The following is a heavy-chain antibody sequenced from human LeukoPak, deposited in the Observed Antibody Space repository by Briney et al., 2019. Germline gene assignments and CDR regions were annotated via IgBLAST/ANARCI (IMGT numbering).Heavy chain of an antibody. CDR1: GFTFSSYS. CDR3: ARAGGEGLWFGELGYYYYMDV. J-gene: IGHJ6*03. D-gene: IGHD3-10*01. Sequence: GGSLRLSCAASGFTFSSYSMNWVRQAPGKGLEWVSSISSSSSSYIYYADSVKGRFTISRDNAKNSLYLQMNSLRAEDTAVYYCARAGGEGLWFGELGYYYYMDVWGKGTTVTVSS. CDR2: ISSSSSSYI. V-gene: IGHV3-21*01.